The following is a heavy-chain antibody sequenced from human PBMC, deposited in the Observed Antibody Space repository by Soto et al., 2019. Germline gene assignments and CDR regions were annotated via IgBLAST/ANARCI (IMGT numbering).Heavy chain of an antibody. CDR3: TRSQLVPNPHFDC. CDR2: INPNSGGT. CDR1: GYTFTGYY. Sequence: QVQLVQSGAEVKKPGASVKVSCKASGYTFTGYYLHWVRQAPGQGPEWMAWINPNSGGTYFAQKFQGRVTLTRDTSITTAYMELNSLTSDDTAVYYCTRSQLVPNPHFDCWGQGTLVTVSS. J-gene: IGHJ4*02. D-gene: IGHD6-6*01. V-gene: IGHV1-2*02.